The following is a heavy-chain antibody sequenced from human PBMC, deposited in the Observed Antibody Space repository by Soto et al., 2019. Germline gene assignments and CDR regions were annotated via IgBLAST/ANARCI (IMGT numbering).Heavy chain of an antibody. J-gene: IGHJ5*02. Sequence: GGSLRLSCAASGFTFSSYAMSWVRQAPGKGLEWVSAISGSGGSTYYADSVKGRFTISRDNSKNTLYLQMNSLRAEDTAVYYCANRQTSNTIFGVVNWFDPWGQGTLVTVSS. D-gene: IGHD3-3*01. V-gene: IGHV3-23*01. CDR3: ANRQTSNTIFGVVNWFDP. CDR2: ISGSGGST. CDR1: GFTFSSYA.